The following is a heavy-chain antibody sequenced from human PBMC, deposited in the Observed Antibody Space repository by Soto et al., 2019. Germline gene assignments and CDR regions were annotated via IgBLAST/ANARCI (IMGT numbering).Heavy chain of an antibody. CDR1: GFTLSSYA. CDR2: ISGSGGST. D-gene: IGHD2-15*01. CDR3: AKDSGGSCFDY. Sequence: GGSLRLACSASGFTLSSYAMSWVRQAPGKGLEWVSAISGSGGSTYYADSVKGRFTISRDNSKNTLYLQMNSLRAEDTAVYYCAKDSGGSCFDYWGQGTLVTVSS. V-gene: IGHV3-23*01. J-gene: IGHJ4*02.